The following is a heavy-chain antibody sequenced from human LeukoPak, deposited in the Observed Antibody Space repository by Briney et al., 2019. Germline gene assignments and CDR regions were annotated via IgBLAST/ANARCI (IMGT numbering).Heavy chain of an antibody. V-gene: IGHV3-48*01. J-gene: IGHJ4*02. CDR1: GFTFSDYS. CDR2: IRIDSGNK. CDR3: ARDYKYAFDN. D-gene: IGHD5-24*01. Sequence: GGSLRLSCAASGFTFSDYSMNWVRQAPGKGGEGVSYIRIDSGNKNYADSVKRRFTISGDKAKNSLYLQMNSLRVEDTAVYYCARDYKYAFDNWGQGTLVTVSS.